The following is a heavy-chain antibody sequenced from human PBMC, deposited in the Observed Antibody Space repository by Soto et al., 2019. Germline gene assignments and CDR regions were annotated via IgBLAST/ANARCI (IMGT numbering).Heavy chain of an antibody. Sequence: QVQLQESGPGLVKPSQTLSLTCTVSGGSISSGGYYWSWIRQHPGKGLEWIGYIYYSGSTYYNPSLKSRVTISVDTSKNQFSLKLSSVTAADTAVYYCARLPRNYYYANDAFDIWGQGTMVTVSS. V-gene: IGHV4-31*03. J-gene: IGHJ3*02. D-gene: IGHD3-22*01. CDR3: ARLPRNYYYANDAFDI. CDR1: GGSISSGGYY. CDR2: IYYSGST.